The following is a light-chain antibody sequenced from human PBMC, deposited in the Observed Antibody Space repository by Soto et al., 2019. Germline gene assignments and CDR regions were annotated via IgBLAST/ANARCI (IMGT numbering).Light chain of an antibody. J-gene: IGLJ2*01. CDR2: EVS. CDR3: SSYTSSSTLGV. CDR1: SSDVGGYNY. V-gene: IGLV2-14*01. Sequence: QSVLTQPASVSGSPGQSITISCTGTSSDVGGYNYVSWYQQHPGKAPKLMIYEVSNRPPGVSNRFSGSKSGNTASLTISGLQAEDEADYYCSSYTSSSTLGVFGGGTKVTVL.